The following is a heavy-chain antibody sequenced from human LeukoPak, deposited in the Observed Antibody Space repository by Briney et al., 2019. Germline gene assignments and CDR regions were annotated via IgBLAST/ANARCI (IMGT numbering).Heavy chain of an antibody. J-gene: IGHJ6*03. V-gene: IGHV1-46*01. CDR2: INPSGGST. CDR1: GYTFTSYY. Sequence: GASVKVSCKASGYTFTSYYMHWVRQAPGQGLEWMGIINPSGGSTSYAQKFQGRVTMTRDMSTSTVYMELSSLRSDDTAVYYCARDGLLWFGELHYYYYYMDVWGKGTTVTISS. D-gene: IGHD3-10*01. CDR3: ARDGLLWFGELHYYYYYMDV.